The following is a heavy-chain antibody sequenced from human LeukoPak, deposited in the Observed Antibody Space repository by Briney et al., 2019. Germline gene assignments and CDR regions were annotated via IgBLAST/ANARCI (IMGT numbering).Heavy chain of an antibody. V-gene: IGHV1-69*13. Sequence: VASVKVSCKASGGTFSSYAISWVRQAPGQGLEWMGGIIPIFGTANYAQKFQGRVTITADESTCTAYMELSSLRSEDTAVYYCARVGNYYDSSGHYLFDYSSQGTPVTVSS. D-gene: IGHD3-22*01. J-gene: IGHJ4*02. CDR1: GGTFSSYA. CDR3: ARVGNYYDSSGHYLFDY. CDR2: IIPIFGTA.